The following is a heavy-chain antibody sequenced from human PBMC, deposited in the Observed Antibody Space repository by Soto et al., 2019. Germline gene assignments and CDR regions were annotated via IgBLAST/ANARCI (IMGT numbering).Heavy chain of an antibody. CDR3: ARGITMPYYYMDV. CDR2: IWYDGSNK. D-gene: IGHD3-10*01. Sequence: SLRLSCAASGFTFSSYGMHWVRQAPGKGLEWVAVIWYDGSNKYYADSVKGRFTISRDNSKNTLYLQMNSLRAEDTAVYYCARGITMPYYYMDVWGKGTTVTVSS. CDR1: GFTFSSYG. J-gene: IGHJ6*03. V-gene: IGHV3-33*01.